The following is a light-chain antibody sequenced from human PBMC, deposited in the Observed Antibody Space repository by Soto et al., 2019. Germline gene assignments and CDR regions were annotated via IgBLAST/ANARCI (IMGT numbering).Light chain of an antibody. J-gene: IGKJ5*01. CDR2: GAS. Sequence: IVLTQSPGTLSFYPGERATLSCRATQSVSSNYLAWYQQKAGQAPRLLIYGASSRATGIPDRFSGSGSGTDFTLTISRLEPEDVAVYYCQQYGRSPLTFGQGTRLEMK. CDR1: QSVSSNY. V-gene: IGKV3-20*01. CDR3: QQYGRSPLT.